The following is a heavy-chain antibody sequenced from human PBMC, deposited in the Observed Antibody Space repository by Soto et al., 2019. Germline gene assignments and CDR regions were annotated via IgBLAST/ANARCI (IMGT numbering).Heavy chain of an antibody. Sequence: GESLKISCKASGYSFANYWIGWVCQKPGKGLEWMGVIYPGDSETTYSPSFEGQVIISVDRSRGTAFLEWSSLKASDTAMYYCARPGAPTDTVVYDFWGQGTQVTVSS. D-gene: IGHD5-18*01. CDR2: IYPGDSET. CDR3: ARPGAPTDTVVYDF. V-gene: IGHV5-51*01. J-gene: IGHJ4*02. CDR1: GYSFANYW.